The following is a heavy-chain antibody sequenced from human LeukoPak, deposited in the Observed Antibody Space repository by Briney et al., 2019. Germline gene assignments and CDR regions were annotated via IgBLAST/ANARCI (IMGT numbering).Heavy chain of an antibody. CDR1: GFSVSSNY. J-gene: IGHJ4*02. V-gene: IGHV3-53*01. CDR2: IYSGGST. CDR3: ASLTGYSSSWYEFDY. Sequence: GGSLRLSCAASGFSVSSNYMNWVRQGPGKGLEWVSVIYSGGSTYYADSVKGRFTISRDNSKNTLYLQMNSLRAEDTAMYYCASLTGYSSSWYEFDYWGQGTLVTVSS. D-gene: IGHD6-13*01.